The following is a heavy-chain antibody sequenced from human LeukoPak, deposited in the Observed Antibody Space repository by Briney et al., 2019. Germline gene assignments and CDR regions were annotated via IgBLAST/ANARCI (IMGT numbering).Heavy chain of an antibody. CDR1: GFTFSSSA. J-gene: IGHJ4*02. V-gene: IGHV3-30*18. Sequence: GGSLRLSCAASGFTFSSSAMSWVRQAPGKGLEWVAVISYDGSNKYYADSVKGRFTISRDNSKNTLYLQMNSLRAEDTAVYYCAKDIAVTTYVHYDYWGQGTLVTVSS. D-gene: IGHD4-17*01. CDR2: ISYDGSNK. CDR3: AKDIAVTTYVHYDY.